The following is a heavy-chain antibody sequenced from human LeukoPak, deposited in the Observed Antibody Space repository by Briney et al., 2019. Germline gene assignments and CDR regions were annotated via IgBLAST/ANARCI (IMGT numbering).Heavy chain of an antibody. D-gene: IGHD1-7*01. V-gene: IGHV3-21*01. CDR1: RFTFSSYS. J-gene: IGHJ4*02. CDR2: ISSSSSYI. Sequence: GGSLRLSCAASRFTFSSYSMNWVRQAPGKGLEWVSSISSSSSYIYYADSVKGRFTISRDNAKNSLYLQMNSLRAEDTAVYYCARGGGSSTRTSFDYWGQGTLVTVSS. CDR3: ARGGGSSTRTSFDY.